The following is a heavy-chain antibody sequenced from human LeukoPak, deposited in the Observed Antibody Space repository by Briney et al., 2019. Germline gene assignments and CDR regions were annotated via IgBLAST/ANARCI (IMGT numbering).Heavy chain of an antibody. D-gene: IGHD1-26*01. CDR3: ARGYSGSYFDY. CDR1: GGSISSSTYY. Sequence: SETLSLTCTVSGGSISSSTYYWGWIRQSPGKGLEWIGTIHYSGSTHYNPSLKSRVTISVDTSKNQVSLKLSSVTAADTAVYYCARGYSGSYFDYWGQGTLVTVSS. J-gene: IGHJ4*02. V-gene: IGHV4-39*07. CDR2: IHYSGST.